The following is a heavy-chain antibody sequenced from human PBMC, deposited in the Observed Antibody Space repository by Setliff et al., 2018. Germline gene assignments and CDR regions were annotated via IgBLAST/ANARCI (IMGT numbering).Heavy chain of an antibody. CDR2: IYPGGSDT. CDR3: ARSEYSFGPFDS. CDR1: GYSFTSYW. Sequence: GESLKISCKGSGYSFTSYWIAWVRQMPGKGLEWLGIIYPGGSDTRYSPSFQGQVTISADRSISTTYLQWSSLKASDTAMFYCARSEYSFGPFDSWGQGTLVTVSS. D-gene: IGHD5-12*01. V-gene: IGHV5-51*01. J-gene: IGHJ4*02.